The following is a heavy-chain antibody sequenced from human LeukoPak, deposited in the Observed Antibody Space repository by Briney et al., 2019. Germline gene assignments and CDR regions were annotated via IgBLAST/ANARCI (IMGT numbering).Heavy chain of an antibody. D-gene: IGHD2-15*01. CDR3: ARWGGWFDP. J-gene: IGHJ5*02. CDR1: GGSISSYY. V-gene: IGHV4-59*08. CDR2: IYYSGST. Sequence: SETLSLTCTVSGGSISSYYWSWIRQPPGKGLEWIGYIYYSGSTNYNPSLKSRVTISVDTSKNQFSLKLSSVTAADTAVYYCARWGGWFDPWGQGTLVTVSS.